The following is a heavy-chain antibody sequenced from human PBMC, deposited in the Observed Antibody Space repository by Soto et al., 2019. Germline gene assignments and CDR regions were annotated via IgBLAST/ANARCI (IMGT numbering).Heavy chain of an antibody. J-gene: IGHJ4*02. Sequence: SGGSLRLSCAASGFTFSSYGMHWVRQAPGKGLEWVAVISYDGSNKYYADSVKGRFTISRDNSKNTLYLQMNSLRAEDTAVYYCAKDANHYYYDSSYYFDYWGQGTLVTVSS. CDR3: AKDANHYYYDSSYYFDY. CDR2: ISYDGSNK. CDR1: GFTFSSYG. V-gene: IGHV3-30*18. D-gene: IGHD3-22*01.